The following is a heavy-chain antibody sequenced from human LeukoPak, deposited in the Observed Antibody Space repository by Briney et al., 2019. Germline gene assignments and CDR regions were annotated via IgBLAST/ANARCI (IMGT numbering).Heavy chain of an antibody. CDR3: AKDDAWLRFGE. J-gene: IGHJ4*02. Sequence: GGSLRLSCAASGFTFSNHGMNWVRQAPGKGLEWVSGISPSGDITYYADSVKGRFTISRDNSKNTVYLQVISLTADDTAVYYCAKDDAWLRFGEWSQGTLVTVSS. CDR1: GFTFSNHG. V-gene: IGHV3-23*01. CDR2: ISPSGDIT. D-gene: IGHD3-10*01.